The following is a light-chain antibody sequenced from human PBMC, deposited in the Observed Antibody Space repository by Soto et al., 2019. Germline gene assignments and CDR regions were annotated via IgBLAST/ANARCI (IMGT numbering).Light chain of an antibody. J-gene: IGLJ2*01. Sequence: QPVLTQSPSASASLGASVKLTCTLRSGHSSYAIAWHQQRPEKGPRYLIKLNSDGSHSKGDGIPDRFSGSSSGAERYLTISSLQSEDEADCYCQTWVTGIQVFGGGTKLTVL. CDR3: QTWVTGIQV. V-gene: IGLV4-69*01. CDR2: LNSDGSH. CDR1: SGHSSYA.